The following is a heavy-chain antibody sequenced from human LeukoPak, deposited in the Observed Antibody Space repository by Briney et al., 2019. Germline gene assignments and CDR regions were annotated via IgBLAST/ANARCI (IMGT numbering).Heavy chain of an antibody. CDR2: FYYSGST. J-gene: IGHJ4*02. Sequence: SETLSLTCTVSGGSISSYYWSWIRQPPGKGLEWIGYFYYSGSTNYNPSLKSRVTISVDTSKNQFSLKLSSVTAADTAVYYCARLGDSYGSGSYYVDYWGQGTLVTVSS. CDR1: GGSISSYY. CDR3: ARLGDSYGSGSYYVDY. V-gene: IGHV4-59*01. D-gene: IGHD3-10*01.